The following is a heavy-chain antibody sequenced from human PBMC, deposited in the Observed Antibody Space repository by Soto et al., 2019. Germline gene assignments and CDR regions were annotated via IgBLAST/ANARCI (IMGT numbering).Heavy chain of an antibody. D-gene: IGHD6-13*01. V-gene: IGHV3-21*01. Sequence: GGSLRLSCAASGFTFSSYSMNWVRQAPGKGLEWVSSISSSSSYIYYADSVKGRFTISRDNAKNSLYLQMNSLRAEDTAVYYCAREGQQLVLEAFDIWGQGTMVTVS. CDR3: AREGQQLVLEAFDI. CDR2: ISSSSSYI. J-gene: IGHJ3*02. CDR1: GFTFSSYS.